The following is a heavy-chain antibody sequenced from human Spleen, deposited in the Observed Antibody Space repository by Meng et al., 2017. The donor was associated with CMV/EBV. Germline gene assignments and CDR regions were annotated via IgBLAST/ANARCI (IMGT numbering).Heavy chain of an antibody. V-gene: IGHV1-2*02. J-gene: IGHJ4*02. Sequence: ASVKVSCKASGYTFTGYYMHWVRQAPGQGLEWMGWINPNSGGTNFSQKFQGRVIMTRDTSISTAYMELTRLRSDDTAIYYCARESPNYDFWSGYYRYLDSWGQGTLVTVSS. CDR3: ARESPNYDFWSGYYRYLDS. CDR2: INPNSGGT. D-gene: IGHD3-3*01. CDR1: GYTFTGYY.